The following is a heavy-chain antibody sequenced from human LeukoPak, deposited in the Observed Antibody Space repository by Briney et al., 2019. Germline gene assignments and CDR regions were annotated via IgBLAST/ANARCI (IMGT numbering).Heavy chain of an antibody. CDR3: ARDLEVAPAQGFDP. D-gene: IGHD2-2*01. CDR2: IYHSGST. CDR1: GYSISSGYY. V-gene: IGHV4-38-2*02. Sequence: SETLSLTWAVSGYSISSGYYWGWIRQPPGKGLEWIGSIYHSGSTYYNPSLKSRVTISVDTSKNQFSLKLSSVTAADTAVYYCARDLEVAPAQGFDPWGQGTLVTVSS. J-gene: IGHJ5*02.